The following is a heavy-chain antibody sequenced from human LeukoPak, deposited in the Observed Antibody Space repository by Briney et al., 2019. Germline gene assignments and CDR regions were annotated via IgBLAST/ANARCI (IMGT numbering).Heavy chain of an antibody. J-gene: IGHJ6*03. CDR3: AREQSGWLSGSLGVLFASYYTYYYMDV. Sequence: ASVKVSCKASGYTFTMYYIHWVRQAPGQGLEWMGMINPSDGATTYAQRFQGRVTVTRVMSTTTVYMDLRSLRSEDTAVYFCAREQSGWLSGSLGVLFASYYTYYYMDVWGRGTTVTVSS. D-gene: IGHD3-16*01. CDR1: GYTFTMYY. V-gene: IGHV1-46*01. CDR2: INPSDGAT.